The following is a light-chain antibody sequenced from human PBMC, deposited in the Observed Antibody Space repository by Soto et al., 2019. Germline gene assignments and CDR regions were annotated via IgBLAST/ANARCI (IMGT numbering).Light chain of an antibody. CDR2: EDT. CDR3: CSYAGSTTFVV. J-gene: IGLJ2*01. Sequence: QSVLTQPASVSGSPGQSITLSCTGTSSDVGSYNHVSWYQQHPGKAPQLIIYEDTKRPSGVSNRFSGSKSGNTASLTISDLQAEDEADYYCCSYAGSTTFVVFGGGTKLTVL. V-gene: IGLV2-23*02. CDR1: SSDVGSYNH.